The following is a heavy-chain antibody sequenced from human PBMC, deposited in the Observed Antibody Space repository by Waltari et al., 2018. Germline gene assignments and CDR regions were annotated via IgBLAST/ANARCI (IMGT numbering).Heavy chain of an antibody. Sequence: QLQLQESGPGLVKPSETLSLTCTVSGGSISSSSYYWGWIRQPPGKGLEWIGIIYYSGSTYYNPSLKSRVTISVDTSKNQFSLKLSSVTAADTAVYYCARRKSKDTPFDYWGQGTLVTVSS. CDR1: GGSISSSSYY. J-gene: IGHJ4*02. CDR3: ARRKSKDTPFDY. D-gene: IGHD5-18*01. CDR2: IYYSGST. V-gene: IGHV4-39*01.